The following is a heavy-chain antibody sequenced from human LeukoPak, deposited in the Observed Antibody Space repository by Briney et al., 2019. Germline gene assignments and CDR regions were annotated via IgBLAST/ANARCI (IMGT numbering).Heavy chain of an antibody. CDR2: IKQDGSEK. CDR1: GFTFSSYA. V-gene: IGHV3-7*01. J-gene: IGHJ4*02. D-gene: IGHD3-16*01. Sequence: GGSLRLSCAASGFTFSSYAMSWVRQAPGKGLEWVANIKQDGSEKYYVDSVKGRFTIPRDNAKNSLYLQMNSLRAEDTAVYYCARVAPLVITFGGVTFDYWGQGTLVTVSS. CDR3: ARVAPLVITFGGVTFDY.